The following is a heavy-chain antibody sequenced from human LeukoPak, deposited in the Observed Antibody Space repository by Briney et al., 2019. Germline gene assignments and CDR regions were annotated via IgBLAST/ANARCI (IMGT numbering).Heavy chain of an antibody. V-gene: IGHV4-59*01. J-gene: IGHJ4*02. CDR1: GGSISSYY. CDR2: IYYSGST. CDR3: ARLRLGELADY. Sequence: SETLSLTCTVSGGSISSYYWSWIRQPPGKGLEWIGYIYYSGSTNYNPSLKSRVTISVDTSKNQFSLKLSSVTAADTAVYYCARLRLGELADYWGQGTLVTVSS. D-gene: IGHD3-16*01.